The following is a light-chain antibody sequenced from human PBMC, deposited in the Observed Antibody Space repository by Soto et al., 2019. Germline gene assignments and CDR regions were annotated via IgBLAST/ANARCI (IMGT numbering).Light chain of an antibody. CDR1: QSGISN. Sequence: EIMMTQSRATLSVYKRATASFSCRAIQSGISNLAWYRQKPGQAPRLLIYGASSRATGIPARFSGSGSGTEFTLTISSLQSEDFAVYYCQQYNKWPPRTFGQGTKV. CDR2: GAS. J-gene: IGKJ1*01. CDR3: QQYNKWPPRT. V-gene: IGKV3-15*01.